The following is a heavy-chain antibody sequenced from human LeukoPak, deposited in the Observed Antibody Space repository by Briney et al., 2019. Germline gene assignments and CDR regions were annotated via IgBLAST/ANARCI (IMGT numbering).Heavy chain of an antibody. CDR2: IYYSGST. J-gene: IGHJ5*02. Sequence: SETLSLTCTVSGGSISSYYWSWIRQPPGKGLEWIGYIYYSGSTNYNPPLKSRVTISVDTSKNQFSLKLSSVTAADTAVYYCARVGLWYQLSEVDGWFDPWGQGTLVTVSS. V-gene: IGHV4-59*01. D-gene: IGHD2-2*01. CDR3: ARVGLWYQLSEVDGWFDP. CDR1: GGSISSYY.